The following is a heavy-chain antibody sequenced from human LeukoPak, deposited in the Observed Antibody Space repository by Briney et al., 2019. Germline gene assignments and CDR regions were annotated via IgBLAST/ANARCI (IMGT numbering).Heavy chain of an antibody. CDR2: IYYSGST. CDR1: GGSISISNYY. D-gene: IGHD5-18*01. V-gene: IGHV4-61*01. CDR3: AREAMYSYGNNFDY. Sequence: SETLSLTCTVSGGSISISNYYWGWIRQPPGKGLEWIGYIYYSGSTNYNPSLKSRVTISVDTSKNQFSLKLSSVTAADTAVYHCAREAMYSYGNNFDYWGQGTLVTVSS. J-gene: IGHJ4*02.